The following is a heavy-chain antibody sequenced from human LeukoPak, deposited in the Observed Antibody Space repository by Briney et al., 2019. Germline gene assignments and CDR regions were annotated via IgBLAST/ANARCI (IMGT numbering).Heavy chain of an antibody. CDR2: INPNSGAT. CDR3: ARGRRILGGPENAGDFFDF. J-gene: IGHJ4*01. D-gene: IGHD3-16*01. V-gene: IGHV1-2*02. Sequence: ASVKVSCKASGYTFTGYYIHWVRQAPGQGLKWMGLINPNSGATHYAQSFQARVTMTRDTSIASSYMELTGLESDDTAVYYCARGRRILGGPENAGDFFDFWGQGSLVTVSS. CDR1: GYTFTGYY.